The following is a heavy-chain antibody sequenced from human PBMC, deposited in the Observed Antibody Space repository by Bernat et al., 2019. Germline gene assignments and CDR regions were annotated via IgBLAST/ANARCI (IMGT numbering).Heavy chain of an antibody. CDR1: GFTFSSYE. J-gene: IGHJ4*02. CDR2: IVSSGSTI. Sequence: EVQLVESGGGLVQPGGSLRLSCAASGFTFSSYEMNWVRQAPGKGLEWVAYIVSSGSTIYYEDSVKGRLTISRDNAKNSLYLKMNSLRAEDTAVYYCARNLAAAGPAGFDYWGQGTLVTVSS. D-gene: IGHD6-13*01. V-gene: IGHV3-48*03. CDR3: ARNLAAAGPAGFDY.